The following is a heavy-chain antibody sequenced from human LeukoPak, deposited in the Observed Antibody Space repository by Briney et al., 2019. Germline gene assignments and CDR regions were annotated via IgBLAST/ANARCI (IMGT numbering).Heavy chain of an antibody. Sequence: PSETLSLTCTVSGGSISRYYWSWIRQPPGKGLEWIGYKDYSGSTNYNRSLKSRVTISVDTSKNQFSLKLSSVTAADTAVYYCARDQHRGSSGLVDDAFDIWGQGTMVTVSS. V-gene: IGHV4-59*01. CDR1: GGSISRYY. CDR2: KDYSGST. CDR3: ARDQHRGSSGLVDDAFDI. D-gene: IGHD6-19*01. J-gene: IGHJ3*02.